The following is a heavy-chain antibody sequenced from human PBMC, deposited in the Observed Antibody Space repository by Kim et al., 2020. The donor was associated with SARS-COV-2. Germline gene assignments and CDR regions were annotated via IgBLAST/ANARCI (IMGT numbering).Heavy chain of an antibody. CDR2: TYYRSKWYN. J-gene: IGHJ4*02. CDR3: ARGSSSWFDY. D-gene: IGHD6-13*01. CDR1: GDSVSSNSAT. Sequence: SQTLSLTCAISGDSVSSNSATWNWIRQSPSRGLEWLGRTYYRSKWYNDYPVSVKTRITINPDTSKNQFSLQLNSVTPDDTAVYYCARGSSSWFDYWGQGTLVTVSS. V-gene: IGHV6-1*01.